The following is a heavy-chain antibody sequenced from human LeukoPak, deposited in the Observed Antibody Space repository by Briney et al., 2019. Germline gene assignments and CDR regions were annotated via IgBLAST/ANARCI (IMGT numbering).Heavy chain of an antibody. J-gene: IGHJ3*02. V-gene: IGHV3-21*01. CDR3: ARSYSSGWYGDAFDI. CDR1: GFTFSSYS. D-gene: IGHD6-19*01. Sequence: GGSLRLSCAASGFTFSSYSMNWVRQAPGKGLEWVSSISSSSSYIYYADSVKGRFTISRDNAKNSLYLQMNSLRAEDTAVYYCARSYSSGWYGDAFDIWGQGTMVTVSS. CDR2: ISSSSSYI.